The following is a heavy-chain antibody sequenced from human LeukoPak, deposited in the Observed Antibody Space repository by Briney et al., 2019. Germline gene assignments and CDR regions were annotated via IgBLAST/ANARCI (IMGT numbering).Heavy chain of an antibody. CDR2: INPNSGGT. Sequence: GASVKVSCKASGYTFTGYYMHWVRQAPGQGLEWMGWINPNSGGTNYAQKFQGRVTMTRDTSISTAYMELSRLRSDDTAVYYCARGRGYCSSTSCYFSGWFDPWGQGTLVTVSS. D-gene: IGHD2-2*01. J-gene: IGHJ5*02. CDR3: ARGRGYCSSTSCYFSGWFDP. V-gene: IGHV1-2*02. CDR1: GYTFTGYY.